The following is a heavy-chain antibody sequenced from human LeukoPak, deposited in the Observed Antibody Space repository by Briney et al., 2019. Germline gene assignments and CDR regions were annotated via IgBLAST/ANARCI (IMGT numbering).Heavy chain of an antibody. CDR3: ASGAGTVGNFDY. CDR1: GGSISSGGYS. J-gene: IGHJ4*02. V-gene: IGHV4-30-2*01. Sequence: SQTLSLTCAVSGGSISSGGYSWSWIRQPPGKGLEWIGYIYHSGSTYYNPPLKSRVTISVDRSKNQFSLKLSSVTAADTAVYYCASGAGTVGNFDYWGQGTLVTVSS. D-gene: IGHD6-19*01. CDR2: IYHSGST.